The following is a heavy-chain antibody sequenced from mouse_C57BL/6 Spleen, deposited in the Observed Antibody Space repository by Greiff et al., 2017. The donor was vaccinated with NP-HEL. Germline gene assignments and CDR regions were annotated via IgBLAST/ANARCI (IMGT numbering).Heavy chain of an antibody. J-gene: IGHJ2*01. CDR2: IRNKANGYTT. V-gene: IGHV7-3*01. CDR3: ARYRDPGYYFDY. CDR1: GFTFTDYY. Sequence: EVQLQESGGGLVQPGGSLSLSCAASGFTFTDYYMSWVRQPPGKALEWLGFIRNKANGYTTEYSASVKGRFTISRDNSQSILYLQMNALRAEDSATYYCARYRDPGYYFDYWGQGTTLTVSS.